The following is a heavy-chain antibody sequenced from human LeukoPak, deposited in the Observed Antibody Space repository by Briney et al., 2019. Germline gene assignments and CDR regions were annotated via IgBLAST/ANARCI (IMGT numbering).Heavy chain of an antibody. Sequence: SETLSPTCNVSGGAINTYYWTWIRQPPGKGLEWIGYISYSGSTNYNPSLSSRVTISTDTSKNQFSLKLTSVTAADTAVYYCARHYYDNSGYDAFDIWGQGTKVTVSS. CDR2: ISYSGST. J-gene: IGHJ3*02. CDR1: GGAINTYY. D-gene: IGHD3-22*01. CDR3: ARHYYDNSGYDAFDI. V-gene: IGHV4-59*08.